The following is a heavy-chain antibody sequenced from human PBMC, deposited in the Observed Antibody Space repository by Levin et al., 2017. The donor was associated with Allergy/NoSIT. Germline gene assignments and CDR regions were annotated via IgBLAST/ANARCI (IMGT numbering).Heavy chain of an antibody. CDR2: IYYDGTT. J-gene: IGHJ4*02. V-gene: IGHV4-39*07. D-gene: IGHD3-22*01. CDR3: ARGNAHYDTSGYPEY. CDR1: GGSISSSSYY. Sequence: KPGGSLRLSCTVSGGSISSSSYYWGWVRQPPGKGLEWIGSIYYDGTTYYNPSLKSRITISLDTSKDQFSLNLRSVTAADTAVYYCARGNAHYDTSGYPEYWGQGTLVTVSS.